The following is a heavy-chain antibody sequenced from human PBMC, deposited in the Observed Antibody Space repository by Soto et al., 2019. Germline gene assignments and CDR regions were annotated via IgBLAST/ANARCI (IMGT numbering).Heavy chain of an antibody. CDR2: IYPGESVT. D-gene: IGHD6-19*01. Sequence: GESVKISCKVSGYSFPIFWIGWVRQMPGKGREWLGSIYPGESVTRYSPSFQGEVTIAADKPITTAYLHWITLRASATATYYLVKPDPLDSGAWDTWAEGTLVTVAS. CDR3: VKPDPLDSGAWDT. J-gene: IGHJ5*02. V-gene: IGHV5-51*01. CDR1: GYSFPIFW.